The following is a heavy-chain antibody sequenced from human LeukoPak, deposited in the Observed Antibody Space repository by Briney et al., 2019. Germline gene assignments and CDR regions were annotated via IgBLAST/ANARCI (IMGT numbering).Heavy chain of an antibody. Sequence: GGSLRLSCAASGFTFSDYYMSWIRQAPGKGLEWVSYISSSGSTIYYADSVKGRFTISRDNAKNSLYLQMNSLRAEDTAVYYCAGIRFNTYYFDYWGQGTLATVSS. CDR1: GFTFSDYY. V-gene: IGHV3-11*01. CDR3: AGIRFNTYYFDY. D-gene: IGHD3-3*01. CDR2: ISSSGSTI. J-gene: IGHJ4*02.